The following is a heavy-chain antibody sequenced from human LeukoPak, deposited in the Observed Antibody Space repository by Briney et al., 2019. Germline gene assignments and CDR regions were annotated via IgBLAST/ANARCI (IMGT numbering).Heavy chain of an antibody. J-gene: IGHJ6*03. Sequence: PGGSLRLSCSASGFTFSSYSMNWVRQAPGKGLEWVSYISSLSGTIDHAASVKGRFIISRDNAKNSLYLQMNSLRAEHTAVYYCAKAQRGYYPRRTYYYYMDVWGKGTTVTVSS. V-gene: IGHV3-48*01. CDR2: ISSLSGTI. D-gene: IGHD1-26*01. CDR3: AKAQRGYYPRRTYYYYMDV. CDR1: GFTFSSYS.